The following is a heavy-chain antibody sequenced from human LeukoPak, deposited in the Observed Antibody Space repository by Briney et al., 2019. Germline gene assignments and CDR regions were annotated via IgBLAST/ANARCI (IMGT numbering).Heavy chain of an antibody. D-gene: IGHD1-26*01. CDR3: ARAPSIVGASHSDY. J-gene: IGHJ4*02. CDR1: GGSISSGGYY. CDR2: ISYSGST. V-gene: IGHV4-31*03. Sequence: PSQTLSLTCTVSGGSISSGGYYWSWIRQHPGKGLEWIGYISYSGSTYYNPSLKSRVTISVDTSKNQFSLKLSSVTAADTAVYYCARAPSIVGASHSDYWGQGTLVTVSS.